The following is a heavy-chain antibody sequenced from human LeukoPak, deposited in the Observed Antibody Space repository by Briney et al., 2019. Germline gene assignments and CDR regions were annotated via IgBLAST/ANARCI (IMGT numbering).Heavy chain of an antibody. V-gene: IGHV3-30*02. CDR2: IQNDGSDK. CDR3: AREGGRAAAGRFDY. Sequence: GGSLRLSCAASGINFRTSGMDWVRQSPGKGLEWVTFIQNDGSDKYYAASVKGRFTISRDNSKNTVYLHMNSLRADDTALYYCAREGGRAAAGRFDYWGQGTLVTVSS. CDR1: GINFRTSG. D-gene: IGHD6-13*01. J-gene: IGHJ4*02.